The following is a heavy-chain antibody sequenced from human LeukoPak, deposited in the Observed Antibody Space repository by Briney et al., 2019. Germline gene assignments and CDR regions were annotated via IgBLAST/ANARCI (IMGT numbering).Heavy chain of an antibody. V-gene: IGHV3-33*06. CDR2: IWYGGSNK. D-gene: IGHD6-13*01. J-gene: IGHJ4*02. CDR1: GFTFSNYG. Sequence: GGSLRLSCAASGFTFSNYGMHWVRQAPGKGLEWVAVIWYGGSNKYYADSVKGRFTISRDNSKNTLYLQMNSLRVEDTAVYYCAKGSSNWLDHYYFDFWGQGTLVTVSS. CDR3: AKGSSNWLDHYYFDF.